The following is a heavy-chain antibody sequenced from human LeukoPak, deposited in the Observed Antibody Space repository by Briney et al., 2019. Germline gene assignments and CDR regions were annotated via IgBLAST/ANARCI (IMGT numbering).Heavy chain of an antibody. J-gene: IGHJ4*02. Sequence: ASVKVSCKASGYTFTSYYMHWVRQAPGQGLEWMGIINPSGGSTSYAQTFQGRVTMTRDTSTSTVYMELRSLRSEDTAVYYCARDNGDYYCDDWGQGTVVTVSS. D-gene: IGHD4-17*01. CDR1: GYTFTSYY. CDR2: INPSGGST. CDR3: ARDNGDYYCDD. V-gene: IGHV1-46*01.